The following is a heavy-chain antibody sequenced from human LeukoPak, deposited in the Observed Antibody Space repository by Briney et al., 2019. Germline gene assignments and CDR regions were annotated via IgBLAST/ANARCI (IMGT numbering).Heavy chain of an antibody. V-gene: IGHV3-7*01. J-gene: IGHJ4*02. Sequence: GGSLRLSCAASGFTFSNYWMSWVRQAPGKGLEGVARIDEDGSEKYYVDSVKGRFTISRDNAKNSLYLQMNSLRAEDTAVYYCAGDPGYCSSTSCAPKGDYWGQGTLVTVSS. CDR2: IDEDGSEK. D-gene: IGHD2-2*01. CDR3: AGDPGYCSSTSCAPKGDY. CDR1: GFTFSNYW.